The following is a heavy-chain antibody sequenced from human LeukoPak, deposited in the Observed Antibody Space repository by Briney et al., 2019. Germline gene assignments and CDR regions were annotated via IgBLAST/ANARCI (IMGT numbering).Heavy chain of an antibody. V-gene: IGHV3-64*01. CDR1: GFTFSSYA. D-gene: IGHD6-13*01. CDR3: ARAVTGSSSWSAEYFQH. Sequence: PGGSLRLSCAASGFTFSSYAMHWVRQAPGKGLEYVSAISSNGGSTYYANSVKGRFTISRDNSKNTLYLQMGSLRAEDMAVYYCARAVTGSSSWSAEYFQHWGQGTLVTVSS. J-gene: IGHJ1*01. CDR2: ISSNGGST.